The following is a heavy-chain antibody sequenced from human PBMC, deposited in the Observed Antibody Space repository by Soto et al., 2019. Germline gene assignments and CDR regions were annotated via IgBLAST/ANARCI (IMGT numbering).Heavy chain of an antibody. D-gene: IGHD2-8*01. CDR2: LHDSGST. CDR3: ARIMYGIDDICSSRYGLDV. J-gene: IGHJ6*02. Sequence: PSETLSLTCSVSGGSINSSSYFWGWLRQPPGKGLEWFGSLHDSGSTYYNPSLKNRVTVSISTSKNPFSLTLTTVAAADTAEYFCARIMYGIDDICSSRYGLDVWGQGTTVTVSS. V-gene: IGHV4-39*07. CDR1: GGSINSSSYF.